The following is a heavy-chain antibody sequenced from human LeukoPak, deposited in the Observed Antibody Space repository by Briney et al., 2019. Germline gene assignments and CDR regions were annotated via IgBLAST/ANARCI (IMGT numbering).Heavy chain of an antibody. J-gene: IGHJ4*02. V-gene: IGHV3-43*02. CDR2: ISADGGST. D-gene: IGHD3-10*01. CDR1: GLNFDDSA. Sequence: GGSLRLSCVASGLNFDDSAMHWVRQAPGKGLEWVSLISADGGSTFSADSVKGRFSISRDNAKNSVYLQMNSLRAEDTAVYYCARRHHFGFLDSWGQGTLVTVSS. CDR3: ARRHHFGFLDS.